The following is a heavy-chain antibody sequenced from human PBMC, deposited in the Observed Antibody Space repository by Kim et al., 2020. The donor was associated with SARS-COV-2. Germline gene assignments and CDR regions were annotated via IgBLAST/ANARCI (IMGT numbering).Heavy chain of an antibody. CDR2: ISAYNGNT. V-gene: IGHV1-18*04. J-gene: IGHJ4*02. CDR1: GYTFTSYG. D-gene: IGHD1-26*01. Sequence: ASVKVSCKASGYTFTSYGISWVRQAPGQGLEWMGWISAYNGNTNYAQKLQGRVTMTTDTSTSTAYMELRSLRSDDTAVYYCARDRWELLLTPSFDYWGQGTLVTVSS. CDR3: ARDRWELLLTPSFDY.